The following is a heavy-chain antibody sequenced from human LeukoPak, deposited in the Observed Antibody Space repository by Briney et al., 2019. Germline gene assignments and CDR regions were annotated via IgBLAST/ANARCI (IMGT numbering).Heavy chain of an antibody. CDR2: ISSSSSYI. V-gene: IGHV3-21*01. J-gene: IGHJ4*02. CDR3: ARGAFDYISSSGEWMGDY. Sequence: GGSLRLSCAASGFTFSSYSMNWVRQAPGKGLEWVSSISSSSSYINYADSVKGRFTISRDNAKNSLYLQMNNLRAEDTAVYYCARGAFDYISSSGEWMGDYWGQGTLVTVSS. CDR1: GFTFSSYS. D-gene: IGHD6-6*01.